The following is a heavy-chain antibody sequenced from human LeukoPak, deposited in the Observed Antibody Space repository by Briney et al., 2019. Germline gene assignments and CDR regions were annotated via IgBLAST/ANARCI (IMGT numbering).Heavy chain of an antibody. Sequence: SETLSLTCTVSGGSISSYYWSWIRQPPGKGLEWIGYIYYSGSTNYNPSLKSRVTISVDTSKNQFSLKLSSVTAADTAVYYCARVALTTTIVGATSGSYGMDVWGQGTTVTVSS. CDR1: GGSISSYY. D-gene: IGHD1-26*01. V-gene: IGHV4-59*01. J-gene: IGHJ6*02. CDR3: ARVALTTTIVGATSGSYGMDV. CDR2: IYYSGST.